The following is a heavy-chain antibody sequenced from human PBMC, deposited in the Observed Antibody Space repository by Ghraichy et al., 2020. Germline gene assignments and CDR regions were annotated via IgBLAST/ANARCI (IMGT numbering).Heavy chain of an antibody. D-gene: IGHD2-2*01. CDR3: ASCSTSCYVWSIFSY. J-gene: IGHJ4*02. CDR2: IYHSGST. V-gene: IGHV4-38-2*01. CDR1: GYSISSGYY. Sequence: SQTLSLTCAVSGYSISSGYYWGWIRQPPGKGLEWIGSIYHSGSTYYNPSLKSRVTISVDTSKNQFSLKLSSVTAADTAVYYCASCSTSCYVWSIFSYWGQGTLVTVSS.